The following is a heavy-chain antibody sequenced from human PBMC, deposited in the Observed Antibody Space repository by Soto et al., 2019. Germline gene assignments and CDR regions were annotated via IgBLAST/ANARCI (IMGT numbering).Heavy chain of an antibody. D-gene: IGHD3-16*01. CDR3: ARGLRSGELDY. J-gene: IGHJ4*02. V-gene: IGHV3-53*01. Sequence: EVQLVESGGGLIQPGGSLRLSCAASGFTVSSNYMSWVRQAPGKGLEWVAVIYSGGSTYYAAPVKGRFTISRDNSKNTRYRQMNSLRDEDTAVYDCARGLRSGELDYWDQGTLVTVSS. CDR1: GFTVSSNY. CDR2: IYSGGST.